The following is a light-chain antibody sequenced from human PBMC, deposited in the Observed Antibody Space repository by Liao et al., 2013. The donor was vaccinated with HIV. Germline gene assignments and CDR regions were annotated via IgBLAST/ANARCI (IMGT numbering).Light chain of an antibody. CDR3: QAWDSTTAV. Sequence: SYELTQPPSVSVAPGKTARLTCGGNSIGSKSVHWYQQRPGQAPVLVIYYDGDRPSGIPERFSGSNSGNTATLTISGTQAMDEADFYCQAWDSTTAVFGSGTTVTVL. V-gene: IGLV3-21*01. CDR2: YDG. CDR1: SIGSKS. J-gene: IGLJ1*01.